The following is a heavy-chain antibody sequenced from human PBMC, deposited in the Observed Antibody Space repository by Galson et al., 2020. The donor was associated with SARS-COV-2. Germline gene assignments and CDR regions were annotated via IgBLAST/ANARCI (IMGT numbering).Heavy chain of an antibody. CDR3: AKRYSGSRYWYFDL. D-gene: IGHD1-26*01. V-gene: IGHV3-23*01. CDR2: ISASGSDS. Sequence: GESLKISCAASGFTFSSYAMSWVRQSPGKGLEWVSLISASGSDSFYAYSVKGRFTISRDNYRYTLLLQMDSLRAEDTAVYYCAKRYSGSRYWYFDLWGRGTLVTVSS. J-gene: IGHJ2*01. CDR1: GFTFSSYA.